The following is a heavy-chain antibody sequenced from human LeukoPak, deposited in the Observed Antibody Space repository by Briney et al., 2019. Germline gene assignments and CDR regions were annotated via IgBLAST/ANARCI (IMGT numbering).Heavy chain of an antibody. V-gene: IGHV1-18*04. CDR1: GYTFTSYG. Sequence: ASVKVSSKTSGYTFTSYGISWVRQAPGQGLEWMGWISTSKGYTIYAEKVQGRATMTTDTSTNTAYMELRSLKSDDTAVYYCARKSGWATLDYWGQGTLVTVSS. J-gene: IGHJ4*02. CDR3: ARKSGWATLDY. CDR2: ISTSKGYT. D-gene: IGHD6-19*01.